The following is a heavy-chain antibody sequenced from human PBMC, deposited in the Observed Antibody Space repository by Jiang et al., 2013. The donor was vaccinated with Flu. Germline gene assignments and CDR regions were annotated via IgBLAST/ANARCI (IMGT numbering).Heavy chain of an antibody. D-gene: IGHD2-21*02. J-gene: IGHJ4*02. CDR3: ARDMGSIVVVTDLDY. CDR2: INPSGGST. CDR1: GYTFTSYY. Sequence: GAEVKKPGASVKVSCKASGYTFTSYYMHWVRQAPGQGLEWMGIINPSGGSTSYAQKFQGRVTMTRDTSTSTVYMELSSLRSEDTAVYYCARDMGSIVVVTDLDYWGQGTLVTVSS. V-gene: IGHV1-46*03.